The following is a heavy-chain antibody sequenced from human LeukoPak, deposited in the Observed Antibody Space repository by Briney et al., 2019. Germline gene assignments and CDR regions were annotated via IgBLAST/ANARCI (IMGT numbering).Heavy chain of an antibody. CDR2: ISGSGGAT. D-gene: IGHD3-16*01. J-gene: IGHJ5*02. CDR3: ARGLDNWFDP. CDR1: GFSFSTYS. Sequence: PGGSLRLSCAASGFSFSTYSMTWVRQAPGKGLEWVSIISGSGGATYYADSVKGRFTISRDNSKNTLYLQMNSLIAEDTAVYYCARGLDNWFDPWGQGTLVTVSS. V-gene: IGHV3-23*01.